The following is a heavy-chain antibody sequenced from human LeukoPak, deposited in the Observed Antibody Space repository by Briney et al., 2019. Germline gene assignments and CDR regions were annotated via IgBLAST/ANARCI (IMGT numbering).Heavy chain of an antibody. CDR1: GYTFTRHA. V-gene: IGHV7-4-1*02. Sequence: GASVKVSCRASGYTFTRHAMNWVRQAPGQGLEWMGWINTNTRNPTYAQGFTGRFVFSLDTSINTAYLQINSLKPEDTAVYYCARGGSMGVVWGQGTLATVSS. CDR2: INTNTRNP. J-gene: IGHJ4*02. CDR3: ARGGSMGVV. D-gene: IGHD2-15*01.